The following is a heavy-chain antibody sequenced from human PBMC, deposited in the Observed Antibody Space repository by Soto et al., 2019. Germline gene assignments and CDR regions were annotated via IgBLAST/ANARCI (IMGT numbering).Heavy chain of an antibody. CDR2: IYYSGST. Sequence: SETLSLTCTVSGGSFSRGSYCWSWIRQHPGKGLEWIGYIYYSGSTYYNPSLKSRVTMSADTSKNQFSLKLSSVTAADTAVYYCAVAMTTVTTCDDWGQGTLVTVSS. D-gene: IGHD4-17*01. V-gene: IGHV4-31*03. J-gene: IGHJ4*02. CDR1: GGSFSRGSYC. CDR3: AVAMTTVTTCDD.